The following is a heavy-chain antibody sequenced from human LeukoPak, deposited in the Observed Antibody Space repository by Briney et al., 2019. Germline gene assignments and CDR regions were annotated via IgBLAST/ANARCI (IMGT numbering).Heavy chain of an antibody. CDR3: ARHIMVRGVIRSPWFDP. V-gene: IGHV5-51*01. Sequence: GESLKISCKGSGYSFTSYWLGWVRQMPGKGLEWMGIIYPGDSDTRYSPSFQGQVTISADKSISTAYLQWSSLKASDTAMYYCARHIMVRGVIRSPWFDPWGQGTLVTVSS. J-gene: IGHJ5*02. CDR2: IYPGDSDT. D-gene: IGHD3-10*01. CDR1: GYSFTSYW.